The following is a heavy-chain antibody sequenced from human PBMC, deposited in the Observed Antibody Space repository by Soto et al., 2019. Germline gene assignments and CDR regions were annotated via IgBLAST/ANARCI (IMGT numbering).Heavy chain of an antibody. Sequence: EVQLVDSGGGLVKPGGSLRLSCAASGFVFRNAWINWVRQAPGKGLEWVGRIKSGGATDFAALARGRFAITRDDSRKMAYMQMNNLDTEDTAVYYCTTDSYSTIIDVRFDFWGQGALVTVSS. J-gene: IGHJ4*02. CDR1: GFVFRNAW. D-gene: IGHD3-22*01. V-gene: IGHV3-15*07. CDR3: TTDSYSTIIDVRFDF. CDR2: IKSGGAT.